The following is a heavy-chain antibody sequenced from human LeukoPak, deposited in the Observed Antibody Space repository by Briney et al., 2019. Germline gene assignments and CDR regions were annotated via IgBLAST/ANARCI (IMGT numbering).Heavy chain of an antibody. V-gene: IGHV4-59*01. J-gene: IGHJ5*02. CDR1: GGSISSYY. CDR2: IYYSGST. Sequence: PSETLSLTCTVSGGSISSYYRSWIRQPPGKGLEWIGYIYYSGSTNYNPSLKSRVTISVDTSKNQFSLKLSSVTAADTAVYYCARATYYDFWSGYYDRENWFDPWGQGTLVTVSS. D-gene: IGHD3-3*01. CDR3: ARATYYDFWSGYYDRENWFDP.